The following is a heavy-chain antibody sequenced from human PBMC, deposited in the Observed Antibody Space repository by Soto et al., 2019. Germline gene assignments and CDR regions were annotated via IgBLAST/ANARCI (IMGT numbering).Heavy chain of an antibody. J-gene: IGHJ6*02. D-gene: IGHD2-2*01. Sequence: QVQLVESGGGVVQPGRSLRLSCAASGFTFSSYGMHWVRQAPGKGLEWVAVISYDGSNKYYADSVKGRFTISRDNSMNSLYLQMNSLRAEDTAVYYCAKDPYDCSSTSCYGYYYYCGRDVLVQGTTVTVSS. CDR3: AKDPYDCSSTSCYGYYYYCGRDV. CDR1: GFTFSSYG. V-gene: IGHV3-30*18. CDR2: ISYDGSNK.